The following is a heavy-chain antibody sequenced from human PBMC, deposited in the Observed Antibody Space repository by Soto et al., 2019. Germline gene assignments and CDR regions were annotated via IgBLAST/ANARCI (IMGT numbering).Heavy chain of an antibody. V-gene: IGHV1-18*01. CDR2: ISAYNGNT. J-gene: IGHJ3*02. CDR3: ARVPFRGVTIFGVVLAFDI. D-gene: IGHD3-3*01. CDR1: GYTFTSYG. Sequence: ASVKVSCKASGYTFTSYGISWVRQAPGQGLEWMGWISAYNGNTNYAQKLQGRVTMTTDTSTSTAYMELRSLRSDDTAVYYCARVPFRGVTIFGVVLAFDIWGQGTMVTVSS.